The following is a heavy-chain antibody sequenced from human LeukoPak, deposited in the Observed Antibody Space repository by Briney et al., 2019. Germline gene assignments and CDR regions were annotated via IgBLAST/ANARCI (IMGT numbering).Heavy chain of an antibody. Sequence: GASVKVSCKASGYTFTSYYMHWVRQAPGQGLEWMGIINPSGGSTSYAQKFQGRVTMTTDTSTSTAYMELRSLRSDDTAVYYCARGYSSGWYTEYFQHWGQGTLVAVSS. D-gene: IGHD6-19*01. CDR3: ARGYSSGWYTEYFQH. CDR1: GYTFTSYY. J-gene: IGHJ1*01. CDR2: INPSGGST. V-gene: IGHV1-46*01.